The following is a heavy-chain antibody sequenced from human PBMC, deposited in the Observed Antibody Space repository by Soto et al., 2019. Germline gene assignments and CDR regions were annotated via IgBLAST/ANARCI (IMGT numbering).Heavy chain of an antibody. CDR2: INHSGSA. J-gene: IGHJ6*02. CDR3: ARARMVSVYYYYYYGMDV. V-gene: IGHV4-34*01. CDR1: GGSFSGYY. D-gene: IGHD2-8*01. Sequence: PSETLSLTCAVYGGSFSGYYWSWIRQPPGKGLEWIGEINHSGSANYNPSLKSRVTISVDTSKNQFSLKLSSVTAADTAVYYCARARMVSVYYYYYYGMDVWGQGTTVTVSS.